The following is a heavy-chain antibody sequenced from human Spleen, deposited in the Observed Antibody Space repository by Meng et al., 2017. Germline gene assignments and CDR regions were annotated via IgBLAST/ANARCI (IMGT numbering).Heavy chain of an antibody. D-gene: IGHD1-26*01. CDR3: TTDRVHSGSYYVDAFDI. CDR2: IKSKTDGGTT. Sequence: GGSLRLSCAASGFTFSNAWMSWVRQAPGKGLEWVGRIKSKTDGGTTDYAAPVKGRFTISRDDSKNTLYLQMNSLKTEDTAVYYCTTDRVHSGSYYVDAFDIWGQGTMVTVSS. CDR1: GFTFSNAW. J-gene: IGHJ3*02. V-gene: IGHV3-15*01.